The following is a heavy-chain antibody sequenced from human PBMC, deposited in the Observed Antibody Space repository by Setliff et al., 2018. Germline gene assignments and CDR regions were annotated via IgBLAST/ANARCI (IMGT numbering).Heavy chain of an antibody. CDR1: GFSITSGYF. CDR3: AKGGGRYHSDS. V-gene: IGHV4-38-2*01. J-gene: IGHJ4*02. Sequence: SETLSLTCAVSGFSITSGYFWGWIRQPPGKGLEWIGSLYHSGTTYYNPSLKSRVTISVDTSKNQFSLKLTSMTAADTAVYYCAKGGGRYHSDSWGQGIPVTVSS. D-gene: IGHD1-1*01. CDR2: LYHSGTT.